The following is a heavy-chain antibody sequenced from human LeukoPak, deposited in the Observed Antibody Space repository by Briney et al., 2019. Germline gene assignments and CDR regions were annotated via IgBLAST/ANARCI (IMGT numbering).Heavy chain of an antibody. Sequence: GGSLRLSCAASGFTLSRYAMHWVRQAPGKGLEYDSSISKNGGNTYYANSVKGRFSISRDNSKNTLYLQMGSLRTEGMAVYYCARVGEGRYYQYYYMDVWGKGTTVTVSS. CDR2: ISKNGGNT. CDR3: ARVGEGRYYQYYYMDV. V-gene: IGHV3-64*01. D-gene: IGHD1-26*01. J-gene: IGHJ6*03. CDR1: GFTLSRYA.